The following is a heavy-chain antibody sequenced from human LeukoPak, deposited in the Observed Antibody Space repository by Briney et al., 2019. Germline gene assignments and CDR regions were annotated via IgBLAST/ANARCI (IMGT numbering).Heavy chain of an antibody. CDR1: GGSISSYY. Sequence: PSETLSLTCTVSGGSISSYYWSWIRQPPGKGLEWIGHIYYSGTTNYNSSLKSRVTISVDTSKYQFSLKLRSVTAADTAVYYCAREGVGATDDAFDVWGQGIVVTVSS. D-gene: IGHD1-26*01. J-gene: IGHJ3*01. CDR3: AREGVGATDDAFDV. CDR2: IYYSGTT. V-gene: IGHV4-59*13.